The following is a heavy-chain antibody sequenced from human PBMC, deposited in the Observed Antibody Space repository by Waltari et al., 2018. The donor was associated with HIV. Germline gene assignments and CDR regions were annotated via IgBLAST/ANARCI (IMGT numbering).Heavy chain of an antibody. Sequence: QVQLQQSGPGLVKPSETLSLTCTVPGCSISSYYWSWIRQPAGKGLECIGRSYTSGSSTHNPARKSRVTMSGDKSKNQFSLKLSSVTAADTAGYYCVRVGMGAVTDYWGQGTLVTVSS. D-gene: IGHD4-17*01. V-gene: IGHV4-4*07. CDR3: VRVGMGAVTDY. CDR2: SYTSGSS. J-gene: IGHJ4*02. CDR1: GCSISSYY.